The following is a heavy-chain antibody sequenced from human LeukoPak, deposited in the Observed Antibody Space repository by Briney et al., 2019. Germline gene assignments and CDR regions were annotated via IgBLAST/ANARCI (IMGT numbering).Heavy chain of an antibody. CDR3: ARAGSSWWGRDYYYYMDV. CDR2: FDPEDGET. V-gene: IGHV1-24*01. D-gene: IGHD6-13*01. J-gene: IGHJ6*03. Sequence: ASVKVSCKVSGYTLTELSMHWVRQAPGKGLEWMGGFDPEDGETIYAQKFQGRVTMTEDTSTDTAYMELSSLRSEDTAVYYCARAGSSWWGRDYYYYMDVWGKGTTVTISS. CDR1: GYTLTELS.